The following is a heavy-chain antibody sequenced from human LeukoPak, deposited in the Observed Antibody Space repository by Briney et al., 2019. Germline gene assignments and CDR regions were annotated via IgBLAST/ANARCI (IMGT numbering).Heavy chain of an antibody. Sequence: PGRSLRLSCAASGFTFSRYGMHWVRQAPGKGLEWVAFISSDGSNKYYADSVKGRFTISRDNSKNTLYLQMNNLRDEDTAVYYCDPHDSASQFWGQGTLVTVSS. CDR3: DPHDSASQF. CDR1: GFTFSRYG. V-gene: IGHV3-30*03. CDR2: ISSDGSNK. D-gene: IGHD6-6*01. J-gene: IGHJ4*02.